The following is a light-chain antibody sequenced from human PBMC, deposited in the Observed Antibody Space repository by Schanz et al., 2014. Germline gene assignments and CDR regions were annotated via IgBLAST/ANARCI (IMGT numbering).Light chain of an antibody. CDR1: SSDIARYNY. CDR3: AAWDYSRGARM. Sequence: QSALTQPPSASGSPGQSVNISCTGTSSDIARYNYVSWYQHHPGKAPKLLIYDVTKRPAGVPVRVSGSKSGHTASLAVSGMKAEDEADYYWAAWDYSRGARMFVGGT. CDR2: DVT. J-gene: IGLJ3*02. V-gene: IGLV2-8*01.